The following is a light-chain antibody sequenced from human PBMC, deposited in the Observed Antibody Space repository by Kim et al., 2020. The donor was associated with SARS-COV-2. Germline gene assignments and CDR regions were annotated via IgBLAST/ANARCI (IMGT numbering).Light chain of an antibody. CDR3: NSRDSSGNPWV. J-gene: IGLJ3*02. V-gene: IGLV3-19*01. CDR2: GKN. CDR1: SLRSYY. Sequence: SSELTQDPAVSVALGQTVRITCPGDSLRSYYASWYQQKPGQAPVLVIYGKNNRPSGIPDRFSGSSSGNTASLTITGAQAEDEADYYCNSRDSSGNPWVFGGGTQLTVL.